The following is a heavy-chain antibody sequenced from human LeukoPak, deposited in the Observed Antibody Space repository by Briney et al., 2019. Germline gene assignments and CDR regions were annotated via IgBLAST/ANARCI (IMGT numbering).Heavy chain of an antibody. D-gene: IGHD3-3*01. CDR1: GGSISSGDYY. Sequence: SETLSLTCTVSGGSISSGDYYWSWIRQPPGKGLEWIGYIYYSGSTYYNPSLKSRVTISVDTSKNQFSLKLSSVTAADTAVYYCARAPVGYDFWSGYPPYYYYGMDVWGQGTTDTVSS. V-gene: IGHV4-30-4*01. J-gene: IGHJ6*02. CDR2: IYYSGST. CDR3: ARAPVGYDFWSGYPPYYYYGMDV.